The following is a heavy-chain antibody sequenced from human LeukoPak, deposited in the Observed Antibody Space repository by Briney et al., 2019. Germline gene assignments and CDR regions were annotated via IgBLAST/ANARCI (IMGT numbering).Heavy chain of an antibody. CDR1: GFDLSDYY. Sequence: GGSLRLSCVVSGFDLSDYYMSWIRQAPGKGLEWISYISSSGGNIYFPDSVKGRFTMSRDNARGSLYLQMNSLRADDTAIYYCARRRDYFDYWGQGTLVTVSS. V-gene: IGHV3-11*01. CDR2: ISSSGGNI. J-gene: IGHJ4*02. CDR3: ARRRDYFDY.